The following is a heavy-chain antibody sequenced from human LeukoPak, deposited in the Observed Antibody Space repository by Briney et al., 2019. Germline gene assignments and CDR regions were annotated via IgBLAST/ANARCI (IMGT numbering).Heavy chain of an antibody. CDR2: ISGSGGST. D-gene: IGHD3-22*01. J-gene: IGHJ4*02. CDR1: GFTFSSYA. V-gene: IGHV3-23*01. Sequence: GGSLRLSCAASGFTFSSYAMSWVRQAPGKGLEWVSAISGSGGSTYYADSVKGRFTISRDNSKNTLYLQMNSLRAEDTAVYYCAKDGSYYYDSSGYYSFDYWGQGTLVTVSS. CDR3: AKDGSYYYDSSGYYSFDY.